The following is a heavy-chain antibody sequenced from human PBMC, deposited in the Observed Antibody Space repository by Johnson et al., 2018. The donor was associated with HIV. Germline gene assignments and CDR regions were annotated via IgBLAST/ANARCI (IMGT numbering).Heavy chain of an antibody. CDR3: TREGGSQKGAFDI. CDR2: ISYDGSNK. V-gene: IGHV3-30*04. D-gene: IGHD1-26*01. Sequence: QVQLVESGGGVVQPGRSLRLSCAASGFTFSSYAMHWVRQAPGKGLEWVAVISYDGSNKYYADSVKGRFTISRDDSKSIAYLQMNSLKTEDTAVYYCTREGGSQKGAFDIWGQGTMVTVSS. J-gene: IGHJ3*02. CDR1: GFTFSSYA.